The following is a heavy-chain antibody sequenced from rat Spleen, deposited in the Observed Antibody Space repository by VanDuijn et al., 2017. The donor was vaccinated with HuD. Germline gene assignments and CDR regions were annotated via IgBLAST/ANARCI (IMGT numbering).Heavy chain of an antibody. CDR3: ARMGSSYIGWYFDF. Sequence: EVQLQESGPGLVKPSQSLSLTCSVTGYSITSNYWGWIRKFPGNKMEWMGYISYSGSTSYNPSLKSRISITRDTSKNQFFLQLNSVTTEDTATYYCARMGSSYIGWYFDFWGPGTMVTVSS. CDR2: ISYSGST. D-gene: IGHD1-2*01. J-gene: IGHJ1*01. CDR1: GYSITSNY. V-gene: IGHV3-1*01.